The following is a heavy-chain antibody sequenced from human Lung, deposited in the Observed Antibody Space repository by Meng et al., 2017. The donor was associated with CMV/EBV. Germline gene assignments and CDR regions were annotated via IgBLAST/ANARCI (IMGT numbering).Heavy chain of an antibody. D-gene: IGHD3-22*01. CDR1: GFTFSDFY. CDR2: ITSSGRTI. Sequence: SCAASGFTFSDFYMSWIRQAPGKGLEWVSYITSSGRTIHYADSVKGRFTVSRDNAKNSLYLQMNSLRAEDTAVYYCARGSRVTMIVVAPSGWGQGKXVTVSS. V-gene: IGHV3-11*01. CDR3: ARGSRVTMIVVAPSG. J-gene: IGHJ4*02.